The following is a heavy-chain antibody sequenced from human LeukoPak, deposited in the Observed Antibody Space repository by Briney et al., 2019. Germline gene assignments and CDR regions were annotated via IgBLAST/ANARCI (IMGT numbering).Heavy chain of an antibody. CDR1: GYTLTELS. J-gene: IGHJ5*02. V-gene: IGHV1-24*01. Sequence: ASVKVSCKVSGYTLTELSMHWVRQAPGKGLEWMGGFDPEDGETFYAQKFQGRVTMTEDTSTDTDYMELSSLRSEDTAVYYCARDNSVGDIAWWFDPWGQGTLVTVSS. CDR2: FDPEDGET. CDR3: ARDNSVGDIAWWFDP. D-gene: IGHD3-16*02.